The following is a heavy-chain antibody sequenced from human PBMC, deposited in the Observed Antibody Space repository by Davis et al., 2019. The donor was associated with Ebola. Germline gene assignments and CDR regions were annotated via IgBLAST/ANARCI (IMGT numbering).Heavy chain of an antibody. D-gene: IGHD3-9*01. CDR3: AREEYFDWLIDY. Sequence: AASVKVSCKASGYTFTSYAMHWVRQAPGQRLEWMGWINAGNGNTKYSQKFQGRVTITRDTSAGTAYMELSSLRSEDTAVYYCAREEYFDWLIDYWGQGTLVTVSS. V-gene: IGHV1-3*01. CDR2: INAGNGNT. J-gene: IGHJ4*02. CDR1: GYTFTSYA.